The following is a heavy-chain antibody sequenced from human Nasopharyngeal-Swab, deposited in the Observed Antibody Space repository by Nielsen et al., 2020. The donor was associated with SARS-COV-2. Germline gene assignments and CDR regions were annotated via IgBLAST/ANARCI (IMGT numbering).Heavy chain of an antibody. J-gene: IGHJ4*02. CDR1: GFTYKYG. D-gene: IGHD3-10*01. Sequence: GGSLRLSCVASGFTYKYGMNWVRQAPGKGLEWVSVIWYDGSKKFYAESVKSRFSISRDESKNTVYLQMSSLRVEDTAVYYCVSAGSIEYWGPGTLVTVSS. V-gene: IGHV3-33*01. CDR2: IWYDGSKK. CDR3: VSAGSIEY.